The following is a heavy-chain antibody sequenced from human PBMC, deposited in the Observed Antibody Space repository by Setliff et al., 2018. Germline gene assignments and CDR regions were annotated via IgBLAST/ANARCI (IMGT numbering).Heavy chain of an antibody. CDR1: GGTFSKYG. CDR3: ANAEVVVAP. Sequence: ASVKVSCKASGGTFSKYGISWVRQAPGQGLEWMGGIIPNFRTTSYAQKFQGRVTITRDTSANTVYMELSRLRYEDTAVYYCANAEVVVAPWGQGTLVTVSS. D-gene: IGHD2-15*01. J-gene: IGHJ4*02. V-gene: IGHV1-69*05. CDR2: IIPNFRTT.